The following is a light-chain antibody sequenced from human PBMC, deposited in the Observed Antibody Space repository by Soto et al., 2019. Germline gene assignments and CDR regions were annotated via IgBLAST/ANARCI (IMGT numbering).Light chain of an antibody. CDR1: SSNIGAGYD. CDR2: GNS. V-gene: IGLV1-40*01. CDR3: QSYDSSLRGSV. J-gene: IGLJ1*01. Sequence: QSVLTQPPSVSGAPGQRVTISCTGSSSNIGAGYDVHWYQQLPGTAPKLLIYGNSNRTSGVPDRFSGSKSGTSASLAITGLQAEDDADYYCQSYDSSLRGSVFGTGTKVTVL.